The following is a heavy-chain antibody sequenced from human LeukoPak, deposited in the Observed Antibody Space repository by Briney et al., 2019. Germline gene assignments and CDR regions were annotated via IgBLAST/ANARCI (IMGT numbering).Heavy chain of an antibody. CDR3: ARDLATRQRTGLYDS. CDR1: AFTFSTYE. J-gene: IGHJ4*02. V-gene: IGHV3-48*03. Sequence: GESLKISCAASAFTFSTYEMTWVRQSPGKGLEWVSYISSSGSTIYYADSVKGRFTISRDNARNSLYLQMNSLRAEDTAVYYCARDLATRQRTGLYDSWGQGALVTVSS. CDR2: ISSSGSTI. D-gene: IGHD3-16*02.